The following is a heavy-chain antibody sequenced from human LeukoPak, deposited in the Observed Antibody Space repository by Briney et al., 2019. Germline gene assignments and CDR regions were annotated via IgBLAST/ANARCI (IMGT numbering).Heavy chain of an antibody. CDR3: VRGRYSSRSGGYYFDI. CDR2: IKKDGIEK. CDR1: GFTLSSDW. D-gene: IGHD2-2*01. Sequence: AGGSLRLSCVVSGFTLSSDWMSWVRQAPGKGLEWVANIKKDGIEKYYVESVKGRFTISRDNAKNSLYLQMNSLRAEDTAVYYCVRGRYSSRSGGYYFDIWGQGTLVTVSS. J-gene: IGHJ4*02. V-gene: IGHV3-7*01.